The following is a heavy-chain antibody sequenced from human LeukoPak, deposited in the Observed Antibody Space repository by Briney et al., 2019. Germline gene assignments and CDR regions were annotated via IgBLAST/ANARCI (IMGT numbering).Heavy chain of an antibody. D-gene: IGHD3-10*01. Sequence: PSETLSLTCTVSGGSISSYYWSWIRQPAGKGLEWIGRIYTSGSTNYNPSLKSRVTMSVDTSKNQFSLKLSSVTAADTAVYYCARDRSYPGSPHYYMDVWGRGTTVTVSS. J-gene: IGHJ6*03. CDR3: ARDRSYPGSPHYYMDV. V-gene: IGHV4-4*07. CDR1: GGSISSYY. CDR2: IYTSGST.